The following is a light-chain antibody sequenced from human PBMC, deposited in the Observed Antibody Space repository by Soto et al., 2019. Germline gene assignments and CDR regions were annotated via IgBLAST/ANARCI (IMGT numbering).Light chain of an antibody. CDR1: QSISSS. Sequence: EIVMTQSPATLSVSPGERASLSCRASQSISSSLAWYQQKPGQAPRLLIYGVSTRATGIPARFSGSGSGTEFTLTISSLQSEDFAVYYCQQYNDWWTFGQGTKVEIK. J-gene: IGKJ1*01. V-gene: IGKV3-15*01. CDR3: QQYNDWWT. CDR2: GVS.